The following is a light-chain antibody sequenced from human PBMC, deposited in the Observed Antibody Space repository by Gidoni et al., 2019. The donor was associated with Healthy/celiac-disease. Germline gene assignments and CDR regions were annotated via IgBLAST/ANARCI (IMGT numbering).Light chain of an antibody. CDR1: SSDVGGYNY. CDR2: DVS. CDR3: SSYTSSSTWV. Sequence: QSALTQPASVSGSPGQSITISCTGTSSDVGGYNYVSWYQQPPGKAPNLMIYDVSNRPSGVSPRFSGSKSGNTASLTISGLQAEDEADYYCSSYTSSSTWVFGGGTKLTVL. V-gene: IGLV2-14*03. J-gene: IGLJ3*02.